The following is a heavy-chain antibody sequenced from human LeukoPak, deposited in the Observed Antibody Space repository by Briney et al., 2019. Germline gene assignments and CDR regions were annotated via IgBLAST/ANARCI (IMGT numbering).Heavy chain of an antibody. CDR1: GFVFDSHD. V-gene: IGHV3-30*02. CDR2: IRTDGYHT. Sequence: PGGSLRLSCGASGFVFDSHDMHWVRQAPGKGLQWVAYIRTDGYHTYYADSVKGRFTITRDNSKNTLNLQMNSLRLEDMGVYYCAKPSGSGVDYWGRGTRVTVSS. CDR3: AKPSGSGVDY. J-gene: IGHJ4*02. D-gene: IGHD1-26*01.